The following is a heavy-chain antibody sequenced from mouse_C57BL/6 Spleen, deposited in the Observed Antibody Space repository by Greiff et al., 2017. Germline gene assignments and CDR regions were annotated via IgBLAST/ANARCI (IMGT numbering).Heavy chain of an antibody. CDR2: IHPNRGSP. D-gene: IGHD1-1*01. CDR3: SLHYYGSSHRYSDV. Sequence: QVQLQQPGAELVKPGASVKLSCKASGYTFTSYWMHWVKQRPGQGLEWIGMIHPNRGSPNYNEKFKSKATLTVDKSSSTAYMQLSILTAEDSAVYYLSLHYYGSSHRYSDVLGTGTTVTVSS. V-gene: IGHV1-64*01. J-gene: IGHJ1*03. CDR1: GYTFTSYW.